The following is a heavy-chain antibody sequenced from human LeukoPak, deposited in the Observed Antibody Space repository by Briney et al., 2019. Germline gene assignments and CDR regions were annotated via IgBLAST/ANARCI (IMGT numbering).Heavy chain of an antibody. CDR1: GGTFSSYA. CDR3: ARDHDYYDSSGRIDY. CDR2: ISAYNGNT. V-gene: IGHV1-18*01. Sequence: ASVKVSCKASGGTFSSYAISWVRQAPGQGLEWMGWISAYNGNTNYAQKLQGRVTMTTDTSTSTAYMELRSLRSDDTAVYYCARDHDYYDSSGRIDYWGQGTLVTVSS. D-gene: IGHD3-22*01. J-gene: IGHJ4*02.